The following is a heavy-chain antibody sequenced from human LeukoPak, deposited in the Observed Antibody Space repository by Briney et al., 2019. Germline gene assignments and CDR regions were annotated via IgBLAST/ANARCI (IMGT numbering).Heavy chain of an antibody. CDR3: AKDLGTIFGVVITTLYYYYGMDV. CDR1: GFTFSSYA. V-gene: IGHV3-23*01. CDR2: ISGSGGST. J-gene: IGHJ6*02. D-gene: IGHD3-3*01. Sequence: GGSLRLSCAASGFTFSSYAMSWVRQAPGKGLEWVSAISGSGGSTYYADSVKGRFTISRDNSKNTLYLQMNSLRAEETAVYYCAKDLGTIFGVVITTLYYYYGMDVWGQGTTVTVSS.